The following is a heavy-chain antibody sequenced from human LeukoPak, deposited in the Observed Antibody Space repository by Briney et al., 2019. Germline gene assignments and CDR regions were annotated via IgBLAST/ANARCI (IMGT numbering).Heavy chain of an antibody. CDR3: ARAPVPEYYDFWSGYYYYYYYYMDV. Sequence: GGSLRLSCAASGFSLSRHWMSWVRQAPGKGLEWVVNIKKDGSNKNYVDSVKGRFTISRDNAKNSLYLQMNSLRAEDTAVYYCARAPVPEYYDFWSGYYYYYYYYMDVWGKGTTVTVSS. V-gene: IGHV3-7*01. D-gene: IGHD3-3*01. CDR1: GFSLSRHW. CDR2: IKKDGSNK. J-gene: IGHJ6*03.